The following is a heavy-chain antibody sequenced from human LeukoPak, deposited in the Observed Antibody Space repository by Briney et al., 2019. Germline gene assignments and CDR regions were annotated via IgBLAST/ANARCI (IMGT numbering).Heavy chain of an antibody. D-gene: IGHD6-25*01. CDR1: GFPFGSYG. CDR2: ISYDGSNK. V-gene: IGHV3-30*18. Sequence: QPGRSLRLSCAASGFPFGSYGMHWVRQAPGKGLEWVAVISYDGSNKYYADSVKGRFTISRDNSKNTLYLQMNSLRAEDTAVYYCAKTSSGRGAFDYWGQGTLVTVSS. J-gene: IGHJ4*02. CDR3: AKTSSGRGAFDY.